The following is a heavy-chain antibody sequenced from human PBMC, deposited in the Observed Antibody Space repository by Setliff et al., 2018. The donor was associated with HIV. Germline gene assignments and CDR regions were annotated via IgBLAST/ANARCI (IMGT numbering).Heavy chain of an antibody. CDR2: INPNSGGT. Sequence: ASVKVSCKASGYTFTSYYIHWVRQAPGQGLEWMGWINPNSGGTNYEQKFQGRVTMTRDTSISTAYMELRRLNSDDTATYFCVTSPGSFTSVDETEAGDYWGQGTLVTVSS. CDR1: GYTFTSYY. CDR3: VTSPGSFTSVDETEAGDY. D-gene: IGHD6-25*01. J-gene: IGHJ4*02. V-gene: IGHV1-2*02.